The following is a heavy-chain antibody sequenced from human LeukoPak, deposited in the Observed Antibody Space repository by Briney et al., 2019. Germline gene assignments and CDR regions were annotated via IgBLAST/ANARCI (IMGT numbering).Heavy chain of an antibody. D-gene: IGHD6-13*01. CDR3: ARVPLAAAGTYYYYYMDV. J-gene: IGHJ6*03. V-gene: IGHV4-59*01. CDR1: GGSISSYY. Sequence: PSETLSLTCTVSGGSISSYYWSWIRQPPGKGLEWIGYIYYSGSTNYNPSLKSRVTISVDTSKNQFSLKLSSVTAADTAVYYCARVPLAAAGTYYYYYMDVWGKGTTVTVSS. CDR2: IYYSGST.